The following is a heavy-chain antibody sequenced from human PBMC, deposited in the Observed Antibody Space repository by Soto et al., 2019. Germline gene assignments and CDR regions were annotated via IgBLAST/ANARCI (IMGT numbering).Heavy chain of an antibody. CDR3: ARVSPPLDY. V-gene: IGHV3-11*01. CDR2: IRTSGSTI. CDR1: GFTFSDYY. Sequence: PGGSLRLSCAASGFTFSDYYMSWIRQAPGKGLEWVSNIRTSGSTINYADSVKGRFTISRDNAKNSLYLQMNSLRAEDTAVYYCARVSPPLDYWGQGTLVTAPQ. J-gene: IGHJ4*02.